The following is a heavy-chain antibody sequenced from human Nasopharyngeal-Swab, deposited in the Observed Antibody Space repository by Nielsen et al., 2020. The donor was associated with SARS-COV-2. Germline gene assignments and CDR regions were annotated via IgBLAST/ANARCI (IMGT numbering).Heavy chain of an antibody. V-gene: IGHV3-23*01. CDR2: INNRGDDT. CDR1: GFIFSNYA. Sequence: GESLKISCAASGFIFSNYAMSWVRQAPGKGLEWVSTINNRGDDTHYVDSMRGRFTVSRDNSKNTLYLQMNSLRGEDTAIYYCVKDLAYDEVSWGQGTLVTVSS. J-gene: IGHJ5*02. D-gene: IGHD5-12*01. CDR3: VKDLAYDEVS.